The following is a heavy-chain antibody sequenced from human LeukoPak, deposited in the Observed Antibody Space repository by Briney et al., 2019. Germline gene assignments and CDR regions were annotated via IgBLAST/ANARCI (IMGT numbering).Heavy chain of an antibody. D-gene: IGHD6-6*01. CDR3: AREGEQLAFDY. Sequence: GGSLRLSCAASGFTFNIYEMNWVRQAPGKGLEWVAVISYDGSDKYYADSVKGRFTISRDNSKNTLYLQMNSLRAEDTAVYYCAREGEQLAFDYWGQGTLVTVSS. V-gene: IGHV3-30*03. J-gene: IGHJ4*02. CDR2: ISYDGSDK. CDR1: GFTFNIYE.